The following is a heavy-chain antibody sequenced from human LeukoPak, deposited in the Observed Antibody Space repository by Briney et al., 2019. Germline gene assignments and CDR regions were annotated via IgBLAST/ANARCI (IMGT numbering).Heavy chain of an antibody. D-gene: IGHD3-22*01. CDR1: GFPFSGYG. V-gene: IGHV3-33*06. CDR3: AKDGQYYDSSGYYWDYFDY. CDR2: AYGDGSSQ. J-gene: IGHJ4*02. Sequence: GGSLRLSCAASGFPFSGYGMHWVRQAPGKGLEWVAVAYGDGSSQYYADSVKSRFTISRDNSKNTLYLKMNSLRAEDTAVYYCAKDGQYYDSSGYYWDYFDYWGQGTLVTVSS.